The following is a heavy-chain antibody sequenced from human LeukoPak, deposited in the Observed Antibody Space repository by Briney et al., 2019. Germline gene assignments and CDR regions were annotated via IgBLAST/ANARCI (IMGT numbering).Heavy chain of an antibody. CDR3: TRGAGTGWRFDS. J-gene: IGHJ4*02. D-gene: IGHD6-19*01. CDR1: GFTFSNYW. CDR2: IKQDGIQK. V-gene: IGHV3-7*01. Sequence: GGSLRLSCAASGFTFSNYWMSWVRQAPGKGLEWVANIKQDGIQKYYVDSVKGRFTISRDNAKNSLYLQMNSLKADDTAVYYCTRGAGTGWRFDSWGQGTLVTVSS.